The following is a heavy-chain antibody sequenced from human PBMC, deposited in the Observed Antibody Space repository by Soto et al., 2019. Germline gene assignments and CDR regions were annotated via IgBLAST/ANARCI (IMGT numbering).Heavy chain of an antibody. Sequence: ASVKVSCKASGGTFSSYAISWVRQAPGQGLEWMGVINPGGGSTTYAQKFQGRVTMTRDTSTNTLYMELSSLRSEDTAVYYCARDYIWGSEDYFDYWGQGTLVTVSS. CDR1: GGTFSSYA. J-gene: IGHJ4*02. D-gene: IGHD3-16*01. CDR3: ARDYIWGSEDYFDY. CDR2: INPGGGST. V-gene: IGHV1-46*01.